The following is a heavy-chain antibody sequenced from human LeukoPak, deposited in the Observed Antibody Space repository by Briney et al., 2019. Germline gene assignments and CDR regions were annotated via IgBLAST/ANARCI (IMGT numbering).Heavy chain of an antibody. CDR2: IYTSGSI. CDR3: ARADIVVVEGYFDY. D-gene: IGHD2-2*01. V-gene: IGHV4-4*09. Sequence: TSETLSLTCTVSGGSISSYYWSWIRQPPGKGLEWIGYIYTSGSINYNPSLKSRVTISVDTSKNQFSLKLSSVTAADTAVYYCARADIVVVEGYFDYWGQGTLVTVSS. J-gene: IGHJ4*02. CDR1: GGSISSYY.